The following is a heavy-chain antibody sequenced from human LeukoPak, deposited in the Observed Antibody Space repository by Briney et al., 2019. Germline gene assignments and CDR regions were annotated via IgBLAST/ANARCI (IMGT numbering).Heavy chain of an antibody. Sequence: GGSLRLSCAASGFTFSTNAMRWVRQAPGKGLEWVSAISGGGGSTYYADSVKGRFTISRDNSKNALYLQMDSLRAEDMALYYCAKATGWPYYFEYWGQGTLVTVSS. CDR1: GFTFSTNA. CDR3: AKATGWPYYFEY. D-gene: IGHD1-1*01. CDR2: ISGGGGST. J-gene: IGHJ4*02. V-gene: IGHV3-23*01.